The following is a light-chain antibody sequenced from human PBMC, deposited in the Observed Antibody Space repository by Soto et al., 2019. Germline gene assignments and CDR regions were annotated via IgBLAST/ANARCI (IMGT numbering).Light chain of an antibody. Sequence: ETVLTQSPATLSVSPGERATLSCRASQSVDNNLAWYQQKPGQAPRLLIYGASTRATGIPARFSGSGSGTDFTLTISSLQSEDFATYFCQHLDSNWPFGQGTKVEI. CDR2: GAS. J-gene: IGKJ1*01. CDR1: QSVDNN. V-gene: IGKV3-15*01. CDR3: QHLDSNWP.